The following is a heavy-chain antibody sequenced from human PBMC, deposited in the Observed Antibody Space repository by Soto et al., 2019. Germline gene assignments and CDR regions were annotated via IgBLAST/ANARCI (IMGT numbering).Heavy chain of an antibody. CDR1: GFTFSSYA. D-gene: IGHD6-13*01. CDR3: AKDQNKQQLVSPVFDY. J-gene: IGHJ4*02. CDR2: ISGSGGST. Sequence: GGSLRLSCAASGFTFSSYAMSWVRQAPGKGLEWVSAISGSGGSTYYADSVKGRFTISRDNSKNTLYLQMNSLRAEDTAVYYCAKDQNKQQLVSPVFDYWGQGTLVTVSS. V-gene: IGHV3-23*01.